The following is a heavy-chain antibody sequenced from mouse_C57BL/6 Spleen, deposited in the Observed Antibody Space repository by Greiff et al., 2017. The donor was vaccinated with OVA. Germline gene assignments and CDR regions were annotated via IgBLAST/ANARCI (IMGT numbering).Heavy chain of an antibody. V-gene: IGHV1-64*01. Sequence: QAQLQQPGAELVKPGASVKLSCKASGYTFTSYWMHWVKQRPGQGLEWIGMIHHNSGSTNYNEKFKSKATLTVDKSSSTAYMQLSSLTSEDSAVYYCARPFWDAGYCDVWGTGTTVTVSS. CDR2: IHHNSGST. J-gene: IGHJ1*03. CDR3: ARPFWDAGYCDV. D-gene: IGHD4-1*01. CDR1: GYTFTSYW.